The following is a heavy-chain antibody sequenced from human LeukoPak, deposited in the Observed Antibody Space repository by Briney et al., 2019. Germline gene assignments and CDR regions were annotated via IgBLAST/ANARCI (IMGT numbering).Heavy chain of an antibody. V-gene: IGHV4-34*01. D-gene: IGHD5-24*01. Sequence: SETLSLTRAVYGGSFSGYYWSWIRQPPGKGLEWIGEINHSGSTNYNPSLKSRVTISVDTSKNQFSLKLSSVTAADTAVYYCARARIKFEMATIRPKTYYFDYWGQGTLVTVPS. CDR2: INHSGST. CDR1: GGSFSGYY. J-gene: IGHJ4*02. CDR3: ARARIKFEMATIRPKTYYFDY.